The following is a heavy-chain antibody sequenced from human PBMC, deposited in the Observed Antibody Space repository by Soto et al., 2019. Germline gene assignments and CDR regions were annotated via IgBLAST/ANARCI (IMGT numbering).Heavy chain of an antibody. V-gene: IGHV1-69*13. D-gene: IGHD2-2*01. CDR1: GGTFSSYA. Sequence: ASVKVSCKACGGTFSSYAISWVRQAPGQGLEWMGGIIPIFGTANYAQKFQGRVTITADESTSTAYMELSSLRSEDTAVYYFAILSRAMRYLYLAYCGQGTLVTVSS. CDR3: AILSRAMRYLYLAY. J-gene: IGHJ4*02. CDR2: IIPIFGTA.